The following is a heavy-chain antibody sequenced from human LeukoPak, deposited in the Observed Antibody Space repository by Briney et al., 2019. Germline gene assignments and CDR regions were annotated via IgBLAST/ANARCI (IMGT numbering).Heavy chain of an antibody. CDR3: ARNSGSYDDY. Sequence: GGSLRLSCAASGFTFSSYAMSWVRQAPGKGLEWVSVIYSGGSTYYADSVKGRFTISRDNSKNTLYLQMNSLRAEDTAVYYCARNSGSYDDYWGQGTLVTVSS. CDR2: IYSGGST. CDR1: GFTFSSYA. D-gene: IGHD1-26*01. J-gene: IGHJ4*02. V-gene: IGHV3-66*01.